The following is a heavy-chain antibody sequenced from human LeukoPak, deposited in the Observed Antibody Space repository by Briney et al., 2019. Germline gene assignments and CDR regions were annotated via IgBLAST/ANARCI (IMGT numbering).Heavy chain of an antibody. V-gene: IGHV3-23*01. J-gene: IGHJ4*02. CDR2: IGGRDGST. CDR3: AKGHYYGSGSLDY. D-gene: IGHD3-10*01. CDR1: GFTFSSYG. Sequence: GGSLRLSGAASGFTFSSYGMSWVRQAPGKGLEWVSAIGGRDGSTYYADSVKGRFTVSRDNSKNTLCVQMNSLRAEDTAVYYCAKGHYYGSGSLDYWGQGTLVTVSS.